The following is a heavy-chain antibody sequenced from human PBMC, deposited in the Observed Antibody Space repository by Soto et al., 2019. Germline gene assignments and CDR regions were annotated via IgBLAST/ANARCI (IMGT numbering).Heavy chain of an antibody. Sequence: GASVKVSCKASGGTFSSYAISWVRQAPGQGLEWMGGIIPIFGTANYAQKFQGRVTITADKSTSTAYMELSSLRSEDTAVYYCARALTPTTVVRHYYYYGMDVWGQGTTVTVS. CDR2: IIPIFGTA. CDR1: GGTFSSYA. V-gene: IGHV1-69*06. D-gene: IGHD4-17*01. J-gene: IGHJ6*02. CDR3: ARALTPTTVVRHYYYYGMDV.